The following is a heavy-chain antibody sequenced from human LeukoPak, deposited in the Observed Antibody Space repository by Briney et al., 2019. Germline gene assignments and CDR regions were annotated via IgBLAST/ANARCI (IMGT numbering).Heavy chain of an antibody. D-gene: IGHD3-9*01. CDR1: GFTFSDYN. V-gene: IGHV3-11*01. CDR3: ARSIGLTGGGVDV. Sequence: ARVSLRLSCAASGFTFSDYNMNWVRQAPGKGLEWVSYITNGGSTIHHADSVKGRFTISRDNAKKTLYLQMNSLRAEDTAVYYCARSIGLTGGGVDVWGQGTTVTVSS. CDR2: ITNGGSTI. J-gene: IGHJ6*02.